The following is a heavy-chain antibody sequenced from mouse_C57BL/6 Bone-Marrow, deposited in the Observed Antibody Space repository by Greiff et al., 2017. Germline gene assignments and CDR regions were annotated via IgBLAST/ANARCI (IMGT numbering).Heavy chain of an antibody. CDR3: ARAGYYYGSSYAY. V-gene: IGHV1-59*01. Sequence: QVQLQQPGAELVRPGTSVKLSCKASGYTFTSYWLHWVKQRPGQGLEWIGVIDPSDSYTNYNQKFKGKATLTVDTSSSTAYMQLSSLTSEDSAVYYCARAGYYYGSSYAYWGQGTTLTVSS. D-gene: IGHD1-1*01. CDR1: GYTFTSYW. J-gene: IGHJ2*01. CDR2: IDPSDSYT.